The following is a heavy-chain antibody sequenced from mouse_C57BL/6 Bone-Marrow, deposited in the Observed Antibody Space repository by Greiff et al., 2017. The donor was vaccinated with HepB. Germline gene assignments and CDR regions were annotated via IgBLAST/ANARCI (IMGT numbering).Heavy chain of an antibody. J-gene: IGHJ3*01. D-gene: IGHD2-4*01. CDR3: ARLDYYDYDGPEPWFAY. V-gene: IGHV14-2*01. Sequence: DVKLQESGAELVKPGASVKLSCTASGFNIKDYYMHWVKQRTEQGLEWIGRIDPEDGETKYAPKFQGKATITADTSSNTAYLQLSSLTSEDTAVYYCARLDYYDYDGPEPWFAYWGQGTLVTVSA. CDR2: IDPEDGET. CDR1: GFNIKDYY.